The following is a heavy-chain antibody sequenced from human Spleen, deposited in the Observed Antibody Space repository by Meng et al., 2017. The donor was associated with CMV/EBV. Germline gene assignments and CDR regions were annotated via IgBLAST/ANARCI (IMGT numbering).Heavy chain of an antibody. D-gene: IGHD7-27*01. Sequence: QVQLVQSGAEVKKPGASVKASCKSSGYTFTDYYIHWVRQAPGKGLEWMGRINPNTGDTNYAPKFQGRVTMTRDTSIRTAYMELRRLRSDDTAVYYCARGNWGSRYFDLWGRGTLVTVSS. CDR3: ARGNWGSRYFDL. CDR1: GYTFTDYY. CDR2: INPNTGDT. V-gene: IGHV1-2*06. J-gene: IGHJ2*01.